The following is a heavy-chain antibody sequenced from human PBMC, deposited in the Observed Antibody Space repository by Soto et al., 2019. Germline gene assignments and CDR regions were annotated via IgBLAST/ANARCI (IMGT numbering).Heavy chain of an antibody. Sequence: QVQLQESGPGLVKPSGTLSLTCAVSGGSISSSNWWSWVRQPPVKGLEWIGEIYHSGSTNYNPSLKSRVTISVDKSKNQFSLKLSSVTAADTAVYYCARAGFGITMVRGVIKGWFDPWGQGTLVTVSS. V-gene: IGHV4-4*02. CDR1: GGSISSSNW. CDR3: ARAGFGITMVRGVIKGWFDP. D-gene: IGHD3-10*01. J-gene: IGHJ5*02. CDR2: IYHSGST.